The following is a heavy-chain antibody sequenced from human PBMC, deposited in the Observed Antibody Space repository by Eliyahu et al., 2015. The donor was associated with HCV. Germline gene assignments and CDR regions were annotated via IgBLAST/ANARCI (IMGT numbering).Heavy chain of an antibody. Sequence: QVQLVQSGAEVKKPGSSVKISCKASGGTFSRYTISWVRQAPGQGLEWLGGINAIFGTANYARKFQGRVTITADEPTSTVYMELSSLRYDDTAVYYCAIEGGSSGPRWFDPWGQGTLIPSP. D-gene: IGHD6-19*01. CDR1: GGTFSRYT. V-gene: IGHV1-69*01. CDR2: INAIFGTA. J-gene: IGHJ5*02. CDR3: AIEGGSSGPRWFDP.